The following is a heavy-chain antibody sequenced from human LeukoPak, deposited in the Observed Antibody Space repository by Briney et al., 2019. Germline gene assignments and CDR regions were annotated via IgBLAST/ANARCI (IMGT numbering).Heavy chain of an antibody. J-gene: IGHJ6*04. CDR2: IIPIFGTA. CDR3: ATSYYDILTGRDYYYYGMDV. CDR1: GGTFSSYA. Sequence: ASVTVSCKASGGTFSSYAISWVRQAPGQGLEWMGGIIPIFGTANYAQKFQGRVAITADESTSTAYMELSSLRSEDTAVYYCATSYYDILTGRDYYYYGMDVWGKGTTVTVSS. V-gene: IGHV1-69*01. D-gene: IGHD3-9*01.